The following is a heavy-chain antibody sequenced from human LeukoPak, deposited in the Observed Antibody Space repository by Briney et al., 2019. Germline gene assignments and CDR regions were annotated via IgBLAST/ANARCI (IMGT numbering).Heavy chain of an antibody. J-gene: IGHJ6*03. CDR1: GDSVSSNSAA. CDR3: ARVGDYYGSGSYYKRGYYYYYMDV. V-gene: IGHV6-1*01. Sequence: SQTLSLTCAISGDSVSSNSAAWNWIRQSPSRGLEWLGRTYYRSKWYNDYAVSVKSRITINPDTSKNQFSLQLNSVTAADTAVYYCARVGDYYGSGSYYKRGYYYYYMDVWGKGTTVTISS. D-gene: IGHD3-10*01. CDR2: TYYRSKWYN.